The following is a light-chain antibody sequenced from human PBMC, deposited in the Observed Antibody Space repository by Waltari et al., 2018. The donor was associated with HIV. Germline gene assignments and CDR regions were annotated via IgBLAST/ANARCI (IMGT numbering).Light chain of an antibody. CDR1: SSTIGQNT. Sequence: QSVLTQPPSASGAPGRGVTISCSGSSSTIGQNTVNWYQQIPGSAPKLLISGRKRRAPGGPDRFAGSKSGTSASLVISGLQSDDEADYYCAAWDESLHGYVFGPGTTVTVL. CDR3: AAWDESLHGYV. J-gene: IGLJ1*01. CDR2: GRK. V-gene: IGLV1-44*01.